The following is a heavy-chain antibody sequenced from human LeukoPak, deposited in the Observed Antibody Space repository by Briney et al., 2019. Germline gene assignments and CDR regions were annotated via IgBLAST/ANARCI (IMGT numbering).Heavy chain of an antibody. Sequence: GGSLRLSCAASGFTFSSYEMNWVRQAPRKGLEWVSAISAGGDRTYYADSVRGRFTLSRDKSKNTLYLQMNSLRAEDTAVYYCAKDARRSSGWWFFDHWGQGTLVTVSS. D-gene: IGHD6-19*01. CDR2: ISAGGDRT. CDR1: GFTFSSYE. CDR3: AKDARRSSGWWFFDH. V-gene: IGHV3-23*01. J-gene: IGHJ4*02.